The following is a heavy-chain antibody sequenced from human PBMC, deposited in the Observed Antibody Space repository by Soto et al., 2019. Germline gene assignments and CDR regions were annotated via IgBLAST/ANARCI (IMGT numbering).Heavy chain of an antibody. CDR2: IYWNDNN. Sequence: QITLKESGPTLVKPTQTLTLTCTFSGFSLSSPAVGVNWIRQPPGKALEWLALIYWNDNNQYSTSLRSRLTITKDTSKNPVVLTMTNVDPADTATYYCAHGSRWLSDYWGQGTRVTVSS. CDR3: AHGSRWLSDY. CDR1: GFSLSSPAVG. D-gene: IGHD6-19*01. J-gene: IGHJ4*02. V-gene: IGHV2-5*01.